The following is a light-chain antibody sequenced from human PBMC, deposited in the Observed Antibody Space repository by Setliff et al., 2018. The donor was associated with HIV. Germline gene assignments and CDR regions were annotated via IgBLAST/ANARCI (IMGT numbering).Light chain of an antibody. J-gene: IGLJ3*02. Sequence: QSALTQPPSVSGAPGQRVTISCTGSSSNIGAGYDVHWYQHLPGTAPKLLIYANNNRPSGVPDRFSGSKSGTSVSLAITGLQAEDEADYYCQSYDSSLSAWVFGGGTKVTVL. V-gene: IGLV1-40*01. CDR1: SSNIGAGYD. CDR2: ANN. CDR3: QSYDSSLSAWV.